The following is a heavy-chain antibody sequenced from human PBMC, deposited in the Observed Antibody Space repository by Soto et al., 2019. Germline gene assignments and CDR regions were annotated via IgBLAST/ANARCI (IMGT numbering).Heavy chain of an antibody. D-gene: IGHD6-19*01. J-gene: IGHJ5*02. CDR2: IYYIGST. CDR1: GGSISSGGYY. Sequence: QVQLQESGPGLVKPSQTLSLTCTVSGGSISSGGYYWNWIRQHPGKGLEWIGYIYYIGSTYYNPYLKSRVTLSLDTSKNQFSLKLSSVTAEDTAVYYCASSVFPWGQGTLVTVSS. CDR3: ASSVFP. V-gene: IGHV4-31*03.